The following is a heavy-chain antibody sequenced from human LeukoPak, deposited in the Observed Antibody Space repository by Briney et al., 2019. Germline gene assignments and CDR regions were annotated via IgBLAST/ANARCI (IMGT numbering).Heavy chain of an antibody. J-gene: IGHJ3*02. V-gene: IGHV4-4*07. Sequence: PSETLSLTCTVSGRSISSYYWSWIRQPAGKGLEWLGRIFSSGSTNYNPSLKSRVTMSVDTSKNQFSLKLSSVTAADTAVYYCARNLNYYDTSAIIRPNGAFDIWGQGTLVTVSS. CDR3: ARNLNYYDTSAIIRPNGAFDI. CDR2: IFSSGST. D-gene: IGHD3-22*01. CDR1: GRSISSYY.